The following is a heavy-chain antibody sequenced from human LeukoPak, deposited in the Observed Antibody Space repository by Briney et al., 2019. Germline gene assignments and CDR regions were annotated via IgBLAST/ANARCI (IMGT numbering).Heavy chain of an antibody. CDR1: GISLSNYG. Sequence: PGGSLRLSCAVSGISLSNYGMSWVRQAPGKGLEWVAGISGSGGSTNYADSLKGRFTISRDNPKNTLYLQMNRLRAEDTAVYFCAKRGVVIRVILVGFHKEAYYFDSWGQGALVTVSS. V-gene: IGHV3-23*01. J-gene: IGHJ4*02. CDR2: ISGSGGST. D-gene: IGHD3-22*01. CDR3: AKRGVVIRVILVGFHKEAYYFDS.